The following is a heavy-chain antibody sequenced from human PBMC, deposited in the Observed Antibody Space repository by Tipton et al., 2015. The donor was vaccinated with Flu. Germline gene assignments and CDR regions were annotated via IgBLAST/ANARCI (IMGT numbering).Heavy chain of an antibody. CDR1: GGTFSSYA. D-gene: IGHD3-10*01. J-gene: IGHJ6*03. V-gene: IGHV1-69*06. Sequence: QLVQSGAEVKKPGSSVKVSCKASGGTFSSYAISWVRQAPGQGLEWMGGIIPIFGTANYAQKFQGRVTITADKSTSTAYMELSSLRSEDTAVYYCARDLQPSNTRPNSGSYMDVWGKGTTVTVSS. CDR3: ARDLQPSNTRPNSGSYMDV. CDR2: IIPIFGTA.